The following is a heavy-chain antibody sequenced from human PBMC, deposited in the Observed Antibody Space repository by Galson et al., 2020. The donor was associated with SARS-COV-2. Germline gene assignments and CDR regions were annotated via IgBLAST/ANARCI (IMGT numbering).Heavy chain of an antibody. CDR1: GGTFSSYA. V-gene: IGHV1-69*13. J-gene: IGHJ5*02. D-gene: IGHD4-17*01. CDR2: IIPIFGTA. CDR3: ARGGLGDYGDYVWLGPHPPRWFDP. Sequence: SVKVSCKASGGTFSSYAISWVRQAPGQGLEWMGGIIPIFGTANYAQKFQGRVTITADESTSTAYMELSSLRSEDTAMYYCARGGLGDYGDYVWLGPHPPRWFDPWGQGTLVTVSS.